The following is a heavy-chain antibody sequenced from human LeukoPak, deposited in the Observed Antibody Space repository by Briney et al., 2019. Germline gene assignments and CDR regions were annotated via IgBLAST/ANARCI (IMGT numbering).Heavy chain of an antibody. CDR2: INSDGRST. CDR3: ARVLPRYASGMDV. J-gene: IGHJ6*01. V-gene: IGHV3-74*01. Sequence: GGPLRLSCAASGFTFSSYWMHWVRQAPGKGLVWVSRINSDGRSTTYADSVRGRVTISRDNAENTLYLQMDSLRAEDTAVYYCARVLPRYASGMDVWGQGTTVTVSS. CDR1: GFTFSSYW. D-gene: IGHD5-12*01.